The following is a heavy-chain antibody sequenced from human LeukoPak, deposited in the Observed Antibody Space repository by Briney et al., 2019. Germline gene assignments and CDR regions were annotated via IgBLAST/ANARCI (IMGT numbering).Heavy chain of an antibody. D-gene: IGHD2/OR15-2a*01. V-gene: IGHV1-2*02. J-gene: IGHJ6*02. CDR1: GYTFTAYY. CDR3: ARDPIVQAGYYYGMDV. CDR2: INPNSGAT. Sequence: ASVRVSCKASGYTFTAYYMHWVRQAPGQGLEWMGSINPNSGATNYAQNFKGRVTMTADTSISTAYLDLSRLRSDDSAVYYCARDPIVQAGYYYGMDVWGQGTTVTVSS.